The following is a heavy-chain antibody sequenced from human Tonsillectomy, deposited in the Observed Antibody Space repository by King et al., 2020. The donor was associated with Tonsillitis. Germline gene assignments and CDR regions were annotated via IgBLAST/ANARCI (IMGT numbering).Heavy chain of an antibody. CDR1: GFTVSSNY. Sequence: VQLVESGGGLIQPGGSLRLSCAASGFTVSSNYMSWVRQAPGKGLEWVSVIYSGGSTDYADSVKGRFTISRDNSKNTLYLQMNSLRAEDTAVYYCAREPVVITTGGMDVWGQGTTVTVSS. V-gene: IGHV3-53*01. CDR2: IYSGGST. CDR3: AREPVVITTGGMDV. J-gene: IGHJ6*02. D-gene: IGHD3-22*01.